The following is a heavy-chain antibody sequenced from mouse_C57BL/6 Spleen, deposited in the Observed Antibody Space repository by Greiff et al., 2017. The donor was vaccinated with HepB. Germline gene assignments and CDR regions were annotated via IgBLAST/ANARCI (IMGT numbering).Heavy chain of an antibody. CDR1: GYTFTDYY. CDR2: INPNNGGT. CDR3: ARGRGLLTSLYYFDY. V-gene: IGHV1-26*01. Sequence: VQLQQSGPELVKPGASVKISCKASGYTFTDYYMNWVKQSHGKSLEWIGDINPNNGGTSYNQKFKGKATLTVDKSSSTAYMELRSLTSEDSAVYYCARGRGLLTSLYYFDYWGQGTTLTVSS. J-gene: IGHJ2*01. D-gene: IGHD2-3*01.